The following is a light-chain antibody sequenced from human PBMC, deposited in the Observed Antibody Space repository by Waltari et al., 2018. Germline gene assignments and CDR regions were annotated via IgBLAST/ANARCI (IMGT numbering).Light chain of an antibody. Sequence: QSVLTQPPSVSGAPGQRVSISCTGSGSNLGAGYDVHWYQQHPGKAPKLLVYGTSTRPPGGPDRCLGSQSGTAASLAITALQAEDEAEYYCQSYDTSLSVVFGGGTKLTVL. J-gene: IGLJ2*01. CDR1: GSNLGAGYD. CDR2: GTS. V-gene: IGLV1-40*01. CDR3: QSYDTSLSVV.